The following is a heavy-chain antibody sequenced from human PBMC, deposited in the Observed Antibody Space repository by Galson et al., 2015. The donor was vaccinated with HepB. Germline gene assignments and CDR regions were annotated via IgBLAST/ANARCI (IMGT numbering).Heavy chain of an antibody. CDR3: ARGGGKWILYHYYMEV. D-gene: IGHD5-12*01. CDR1: GRDFDFYG. CDR2: ISYEGANQ. J-gene: IGHJ6*03. V-gene: IGHV3-30*03. Sequence: SLRLSCAASGRDFDFYGMHWVRQAPGKGLDWVALISYEGANQFYADSVKGRFTISRDNSKNTLYLQMNSLRPEDTAVYYCARGGGKWILYHYYMEVWGKGTTVTVSS.